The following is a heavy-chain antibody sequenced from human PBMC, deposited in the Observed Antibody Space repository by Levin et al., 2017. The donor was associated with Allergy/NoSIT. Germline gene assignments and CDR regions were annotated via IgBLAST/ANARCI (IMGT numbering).Heavy chain of an antibody. CDR2: IYYSGST. J-gene: IGHJ4*02. Sequence: SQTLSLTCTVSGGSISSSSYYWGWIRQPPGKGLEWIGSIYYSGSTYYNPSLKSRVTISVDTSKNQFSLKLSSVTAADTAVYYCASWGGSGSWWFDYWGQGTLVTVSS. D-gene: IGHD3-10*01. V-gene: IGHV4-39*01. CDR1: GGSISSSSYY. CDR3: ASWGGSGSWWFDY.